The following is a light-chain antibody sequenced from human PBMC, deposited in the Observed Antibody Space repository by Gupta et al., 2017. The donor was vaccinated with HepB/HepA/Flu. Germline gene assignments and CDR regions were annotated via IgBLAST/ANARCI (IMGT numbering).Light chain of an antibody. V-gene: IGLV1-40*01. CDR2: RNN. CDR1: SSNIGAGYD. CDR3: QSYDSSLSGPGL. J-gene: IGLJ2*01. Sequence: QSVLTQPPSVSGAPWPRVTIPCTGSSSNIGAGYDVHWYQQFPGIAPKLLIYRNNNRPSGVPDRFSGSKSGTSASLTITGLQAEDEADYYCQSYDSSLSGPGLFGGGTKVTAL.